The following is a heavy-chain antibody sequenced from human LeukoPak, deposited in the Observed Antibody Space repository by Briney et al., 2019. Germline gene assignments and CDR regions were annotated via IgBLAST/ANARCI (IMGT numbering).Heavy chain of an antibody. D-gene: IGHD3-16*02. J-gene: IGHJ4*02. CDR3: AREDDYVWGSYRSMDY. V-gene: IGHV3-21*01. CDR1: GFTFSSYS. Sequence: SGGSLRPSCAASGFTFSSYSMNWVRQAPGKGLEWVSSISSSSSYIYYADSVKGRFTISRDNAKNSLYLQMNSLRAEDTAVYYCAREDDYVWGSYRSMDYWGQGTLVTVSS. CDR2: ISSSSSYI.